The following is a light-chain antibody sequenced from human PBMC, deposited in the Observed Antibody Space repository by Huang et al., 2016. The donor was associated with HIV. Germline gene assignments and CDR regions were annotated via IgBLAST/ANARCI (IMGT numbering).Light chain of an antibody. CDR1: QSISKY. Sequence: DIQMTQSPASLSASVGDRVTITCRATQSISKYVNWYQQKPGKAPTLLIYGASTLQSGVPSRFSGSGSGTDFTLTISSLQPEDFTTYYCQQSYNTPPTFGQGTKVEI. CDR3: QQSYNTPPT. V-gene: IGKV1-39*01. CDR2: GAS. J-gene: IGKJ1*01.